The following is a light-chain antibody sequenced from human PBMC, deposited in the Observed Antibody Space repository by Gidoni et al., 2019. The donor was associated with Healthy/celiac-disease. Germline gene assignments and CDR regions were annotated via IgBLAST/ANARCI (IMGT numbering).Light chain of an antibody. V-gene: IGKV3-20*01. Sequence: EIVLTQSPGTLSLSPGERATLSCRASQSNSSSYLAWYQQKPGQAPRLLIYGASTRATGIPDRFSGSGSGTDFTLTISRLDPEDFAVYYCQQYGSSPRTFGQXTKVEIK. J-gene: IGKJ1*01. CDR2: GAS. CDR1: QSNSSSY. CDR3: QQYGSSPRT.